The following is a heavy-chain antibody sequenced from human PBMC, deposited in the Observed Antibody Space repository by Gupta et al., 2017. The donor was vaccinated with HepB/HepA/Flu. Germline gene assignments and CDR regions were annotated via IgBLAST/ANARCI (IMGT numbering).Heavy chain of an antibody. V-gene: IGHV4-31*03. J-gene: IGHJ4*02. Sequence: QVHLQESGPGLVEPSQTLSLTCSVSGASITSRDYYWTWIRQHPGKGLEWIAYIHYSGTAYYNPSLRSRVTISIDTSNNQFSLKVTSVTAADTAIYYCARAPGSDYFDYWGQGTLVPVSS. CDR1: GASITSRDYY. D-gene: IGHD1-26*01. CDR2: IHYSGTA. CDR3: ARAPGSDYFDY.